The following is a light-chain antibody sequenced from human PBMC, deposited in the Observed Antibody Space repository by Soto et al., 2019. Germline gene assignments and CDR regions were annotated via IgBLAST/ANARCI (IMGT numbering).Light chain of an antibody. CDR2: KAS. CDR3: QQYNSYSPIT. Sequence: DIQKTQSPFTLSASVRNRVTNPCRARQRFSNWLAWYQQKPGKAPKLLIYKASSLESGVPSRFSGSGSGTEFTLTISSLQPDDFATYYCQQYNSYSPITFGQGTRLEIK. V-gene: IGKV1-5*03. J-gene: IGKJ5*01. CDR1: QRFSNW.